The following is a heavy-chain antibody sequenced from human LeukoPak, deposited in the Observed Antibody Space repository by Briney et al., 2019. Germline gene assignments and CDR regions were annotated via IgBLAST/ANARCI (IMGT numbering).Heavy chain of an antibody. CDR2: INHSGST. J-gene: IGHJ4*02. Sequence: SETLSLTCAVYGGSFSGYYWSWIRLPPGKGLEWIGEINHSGSTNYNPSLKSRVTISVDTSKNQFSLKLSSVTAADAAVYYCARGHITMPSPPKKRRYYFDYWGQGTLVTVSS. CDR1: GGSFSGYY. CDR3: ARGHITMPSPPKKRRYYFDY. D-gene: IGHD3-10*01. V-gene: IGHV4-34*01.